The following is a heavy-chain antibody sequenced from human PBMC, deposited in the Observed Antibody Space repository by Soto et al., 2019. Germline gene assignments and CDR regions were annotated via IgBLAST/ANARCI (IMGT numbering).Heavy chain of an antibody. CDR1: GFTFSSYA. Sequence: GGSLRLSCAASGFTFSSYAMSWVRQAPGKGLEWVSAISGSGGSTYYADSVKGRFTISRDNSKNTLYLQMNSLRAEDTAVYYCAKRYGSGSPYDRRHFDYWGQGTLVTVSS. D-gene: IGHD3-10*01. V-gene: IGHV3-23*01. J-gene: IGHJ4*02. CDR2: ISGSGGST. CDR3: AKRYGSGSPYDRRHFDY.